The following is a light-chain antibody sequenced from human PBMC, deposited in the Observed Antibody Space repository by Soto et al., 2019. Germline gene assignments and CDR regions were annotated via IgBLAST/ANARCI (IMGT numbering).Light chain of an antibody. Sequence: DIQMTQSPSTLSASVGDSVTTTFVAIQSISSWLAWYQQEPGKAPRLLIYDASILESGVPSRFSGSGSGTEFTLTISSLKPDDFATYYCQQYNSFSGTFGQGTKVDIK. J-gene: IGKJ1*01. V-gene: IGKV1-5*01. CDR1: QSISSW. CDR2: DAS. CDR3: QQYNSFSGT.